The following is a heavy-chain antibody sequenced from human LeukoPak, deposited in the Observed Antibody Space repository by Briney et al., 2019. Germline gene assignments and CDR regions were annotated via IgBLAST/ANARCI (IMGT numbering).Heavy chain of an antibody. V-gene: IGHV5-51*01. D-gene: IGHD6-13*01. CDR3: ARPLAAASMMDGMDV. Sequence: GESLKISCKGSGYSFTSYWIGWVRQMPGKGLEWMGIIYPGDSDTRYSPSFQGQVTISADKSISTAYLQWSTLKASDTAMYYCARPLAAASMMDGMDVWGQGTTVTVSS. CDR1: GYSFTSYW. J-gene: IGHJ6*02. CDR2: IYPGDSDT.